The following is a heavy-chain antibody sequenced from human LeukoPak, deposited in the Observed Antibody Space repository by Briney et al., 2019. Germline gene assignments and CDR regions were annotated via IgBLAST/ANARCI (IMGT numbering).Heavy chain of an antibody. Sequence: ASVKISCKVSGYTFTDYYMHWVQQAPGKGLEWMGLVDPEDGETIYAEKFQGRVTITADTSTDTAYMELSSLRSEDTAVYYCATARGAMIVVGPPDHWGQGTLVTVSS. CDR3: ATARGAMIVVGPPDH. J-gene: IGHJ4*02. D-gene: IGHD3-22*01. V-gene: IGHV1-69-2*01. CDR2: VDPEDGET. CDR1: GYTFTDYY.